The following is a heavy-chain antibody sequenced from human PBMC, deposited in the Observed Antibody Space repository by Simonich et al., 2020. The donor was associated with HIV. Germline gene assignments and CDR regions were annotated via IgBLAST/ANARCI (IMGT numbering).Heavy chain of an antibody. V-gene: IGHV1-3*01. Sequence: QVHLVQSGAEVKKPGASVTLSCKASGYTFTTYSMHWVRQAPGQRLEWMGWINAGNGNTKYSQKFQGRVTITRDTSASTAYMELSSLTSEDTAVYYCARDSATRTDAGAFDIWGQGTMVTVSS. CDR1: GYTFTTYS. CDR2: INAGNGNT. J-gene: IGHJ3*02. D-gene: IGHD1-1*01. CDR3: ARDSATRTDAGAFDI.